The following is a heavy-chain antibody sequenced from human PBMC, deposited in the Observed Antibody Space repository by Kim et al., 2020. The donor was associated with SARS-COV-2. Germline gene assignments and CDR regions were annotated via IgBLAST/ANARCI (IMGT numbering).Heavy chain of an antibody. V-gene: IGHV2-70*01. CDR3: ARILYDYVWVRYRDFDY. Sequence: SGPTLVNPTQTLTLTCTFSGFSLSTSGMCVSWIRQPPGKALEWLALIDWDDDKYYSTSLKTRLTISKDTSKNQVVHTMTNMDPVDTATYYCARILYDYVWVRYRDFDYWGQGTLVTVSS. J-gene: IGHJ4*02. CDR2: IDWDDDK. CDR1: GFSLSTSGMC. D-gene: IGHD3-16*02.